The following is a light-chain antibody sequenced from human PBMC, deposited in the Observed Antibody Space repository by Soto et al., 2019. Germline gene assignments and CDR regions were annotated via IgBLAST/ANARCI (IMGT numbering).Light chain of an antibody. CDR3: QQRYSTPYT. CDR2: VAS. V-gene: IGKV1-39*01. Sequence: DFQMTHSPSSLSASVGDRVTITCRASQSISRYLNWYQQRPGKAPKLLIYVASSLQSGDPLRFSVSGSGTDFNLTISSLQTEDFATYYCQQRYSTPYTFGQGTKLEIK. CDR1: QSISRY. J-gene: IGKJ2*01.